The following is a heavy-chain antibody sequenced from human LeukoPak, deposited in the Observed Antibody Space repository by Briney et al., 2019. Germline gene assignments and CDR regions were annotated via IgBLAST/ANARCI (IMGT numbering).Heavy chain of an antibody. CDR1: GFTFSSYA. CDR2: ISGSGGST. V-gene: IGHV3-23*01. Sequence: GSLRLSCAASGFTFSSYAMSWVRQAPGKGLEWVSAISGSGGSTYYADSVKGRFTISRDNSKNTLYLQMNSLRAEDTAVYYCAKDGYCSSTSCPTGYFFDYWGQGTLVTVSS. J-gene: IGHJ4*02. D-gene: IGHD2-2*01. CDR3: AKDGYCSSTSCPTGYFFDY.